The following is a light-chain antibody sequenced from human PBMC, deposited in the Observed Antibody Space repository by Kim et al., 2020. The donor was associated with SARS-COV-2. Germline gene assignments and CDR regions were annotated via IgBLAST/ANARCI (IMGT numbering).Light chain of an antibody. Sequence: SLSPGERASLSCRASQSVGSLLAWYQQKPGQAPRLLLYDASNRATGIPARFSGSGSGTDFTLTVSSLEPEDFAVYYCQQRSNWPLTFGGGAKVEI. V-gene: IGKV3-11*01. CDR1: QSVGSL. J-gene: IGKJ4*01. CDR3: QQRSNWPLT. CDR2: DAS.